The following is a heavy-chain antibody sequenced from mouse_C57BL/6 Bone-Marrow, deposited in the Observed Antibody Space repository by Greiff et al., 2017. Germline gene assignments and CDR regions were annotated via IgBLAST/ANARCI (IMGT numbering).Heavy chain of an antibody. CDR3: ATEFYYYGSSYWYFDV. V-gene: IGHV1-80*01. D-gene: IGHD1-1*01. J-gene: IGHJ1*03. CDR1: GYAFSRYW. Sequence: QVQLQQSGAELVKPGASVKISCKASGYAFSRYWMNWVKQRPGKGLEWIGQIFPGDGDTNYNQKFKGKSTLTVDKSSSTAYMQLSSLTSEYSAVYYCATEFYYYGSSYWYFDVWGTGTTVTVSS. CDR2: IFPGDGDT.